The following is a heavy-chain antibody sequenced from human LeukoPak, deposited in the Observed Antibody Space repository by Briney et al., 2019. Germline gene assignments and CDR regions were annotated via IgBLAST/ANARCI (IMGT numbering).Heavy chain of an antibody. V-gene: IGHV3-49*04. Sequence: GGSLRLSCAASGFTFGDYAMSWVRQAPGKGLEWVGFIRSKAYGGTTEYAASVKGRFTISRDDSKSIAYLQMNSLKTEDTAVYYCTRRGVGGYYYYYMDVWGKGTTVTISS. CDR1: GFTFGDYA. D-gene: IGHD2-15*01. CDR2: IRSKAYGGTT. CDR3: TRRGVGGYYYYYMDV. J-gene: IGHJ6*03.